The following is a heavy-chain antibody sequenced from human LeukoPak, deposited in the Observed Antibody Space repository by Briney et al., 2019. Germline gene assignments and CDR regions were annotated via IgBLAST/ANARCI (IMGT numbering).Heavy chain of an antibody. V-gene: IGHV3-30-3*01. J-gene: IGHJ6*04. D-gene: IGHD5-18*01. CDR3: ARDRRTWIQLWLRSGMDV. CDR2: ISYDGSNK. CDR1: GFTFSSYA. Sequence: GRSLRLSCAASGFTFSSYAMHWVRQAPGKGLEWVAVISYDGSNKYYADSVKGRFTISRDNSKNTLYLQMNSLRAEDTAVYYCARDRRTWIQLWLRSGMDVWGKGTTVTVSS.